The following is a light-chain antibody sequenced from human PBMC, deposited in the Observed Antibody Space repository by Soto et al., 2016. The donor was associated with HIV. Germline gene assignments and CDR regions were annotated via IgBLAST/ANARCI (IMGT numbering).Light chain of an antibody. CDR1: SLRNYF. V-gene: IGLV3-19*01. Sequence: SELTQDPAVSVALGQTVTITCREDSLRNYFTSWYLQKPGQAPILLIFPKYNRPPGISDRFSASSSGNTASLTITGAQTEDEGDYYCSSRDKSGSRLVTFGGGTRLTV. J-gene: IGLJ2*01. CDR3: SSRDKSGSRLVT. CDR2: PKY.